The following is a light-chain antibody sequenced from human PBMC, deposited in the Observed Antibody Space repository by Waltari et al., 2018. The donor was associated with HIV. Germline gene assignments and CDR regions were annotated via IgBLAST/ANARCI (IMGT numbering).Light chain of an antibody. Sequence: ELVLTQSPGTLSLSPGERATLSCRASQTVDRNCLAWYQQTPGQAPRLLIYGASSRATGVPDRFSGSGSGTDFTLTISRLEPEDFAVFYCQQYSIAPWTFGQGTKVEV. CDR1: QTVDRNC. CDR3: QQYSIAPWT. J-gene: IGKJ1*01. V-gene: IGKV3-20*01. CDR2: GAS.